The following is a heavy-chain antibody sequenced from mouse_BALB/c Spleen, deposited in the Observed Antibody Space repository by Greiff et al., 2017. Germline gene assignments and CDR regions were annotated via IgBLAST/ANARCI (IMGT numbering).Heavy chain of an antibody. CDR3: ARLDWPYAMDY. CDR2: IDPANGNT. Sequence: EVKLQQSGAELVKPGASVKLSCTASGFNIKDTYMHWVKQRPEQGLEWIGRIDPANGNTKYDPKFQGKATITADTSSNTAYLQLSSLTSEDTAVYYCARLDWPYAMDYWGQGTSVTVSS. J-gene: IGHJ4*01. V-gene: IGHV14-3*02. D-gene: IGHD4-1*01. CDR1: GFNIKDTY.